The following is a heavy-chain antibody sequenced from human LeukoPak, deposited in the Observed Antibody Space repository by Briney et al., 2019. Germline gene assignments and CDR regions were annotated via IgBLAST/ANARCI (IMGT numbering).Heavy chain of an antibody. V-gene: IGHV3-48*03. CDR1: GFTFSSYE. Sequence: GGSLRLSCAASGFTFSSYEMNWVRQAPGKGLEWVSYISSSGSTIYHAGSVKGRFTISRDNAKNSLYLQMNSLRAEDTAVYYCASQSGYSSRDPDYWGQGTLVTVSS. CDR3: ASQSGYSSRDPDY. D-gene: IGHD6-19*01. J-gene: IGHJ4*02. CDR2: ISSSGSTI.